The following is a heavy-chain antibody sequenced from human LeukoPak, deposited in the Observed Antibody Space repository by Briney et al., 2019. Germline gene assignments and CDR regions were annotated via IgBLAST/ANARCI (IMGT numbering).Heavy chain of an antibody. CDR3: ARVPGATRGLFDY. V-gene: IGHV4-39*01. CDR1: GGSLSSSSYY. J-gene: IGHJ4*02. Sequence: PSETLSLTCTVSGGSLSSSSYYWGWIRQPPGKGLEWIGSIYYSGSTYYNPSLKSRVTISVDTSKNQFSLKLSSVTAADTAVYYCARVPGATRGLFDYWGQGTLVTVSS. D-gene: IGHD1-26*01. CDR2: IYYSGST.